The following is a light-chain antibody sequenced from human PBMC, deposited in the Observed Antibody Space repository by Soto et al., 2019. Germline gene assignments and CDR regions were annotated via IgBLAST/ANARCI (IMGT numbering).Light chain of an antibody. V-gene: IGLV2-14*03. J-gene: IGLJ3*02. Sequence: QSALTQPASVSGSPGQSITISCTGTSSDVGGSHYVSWYQQHPGKAPKLLIYDVSHRPSGVSNRFSGSKSGNTASLTISGLQAEDEADYYCTAYTTSSTLFGGGTKLTVL. CDR3: TAYTTSSTL. CDR1: SSDVGGSHY. CDR2: DVS.